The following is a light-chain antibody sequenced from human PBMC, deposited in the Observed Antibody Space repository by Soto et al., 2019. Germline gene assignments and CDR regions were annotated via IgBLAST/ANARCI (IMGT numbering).Light chain of an antibody. CDR3: QQYGSSGT. CDR2: GAS. Sequence: IAFAQSAGTLSLSPGERATLSCRASQSVSNNYLAWYQKKPGEAQRLLIYGASKRATGIPGRFSGSGSGKDFTLTICRLEPEDFAVYYCQQYGSSGTFGQGTKVDI. CDR1: QSVSNNY. V-gene: IGKV3-20*01. J-gene: IGKJ1*01.